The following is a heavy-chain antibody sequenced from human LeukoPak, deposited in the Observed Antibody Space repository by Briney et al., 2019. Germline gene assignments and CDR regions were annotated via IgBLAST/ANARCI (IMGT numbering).Heavy chain of an antibody. CDR3: ARNGCSSSTCKTE. Sequence: SETLSLTCTVSGGSISSGGYYWSWIRQPPGKGLEWIGYIYDSGSTYYNPSLKSRVTVSVDRSKNQFSLKLSSVTGADTAVYYCARNGCSSSTCKTEWGQGTLVIVSS. CDR1: GGSISSGGYY. J-gene: IGHJ4*02. V-gene: IGHV4-30-2*01. D-gene: IGHD2-2*01. CDR2: IYDSGST.